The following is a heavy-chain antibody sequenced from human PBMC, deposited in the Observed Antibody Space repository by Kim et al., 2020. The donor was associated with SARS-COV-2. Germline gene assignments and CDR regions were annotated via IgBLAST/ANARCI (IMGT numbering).Heavy chain of an antibody. CDR2: ISSSGSTI. D-gene: IGHD3-9*01. J-gene: IGHJ6*02. CDR1: GFTFSSYE. Sequence: GGSLRLSCAASGFTFSSYEMNWVRQAPGKGLEWVSYISSSGSTIYYADSVKGRFTIFRDNAKNSLYLQMNSLRAEDTAVYYCARAKFDWLLYSYGMDVWGQGTTVTVSS. V-gene: IGHV3-48*03. CDR3: ARAKFDWLLYSYGMDV.